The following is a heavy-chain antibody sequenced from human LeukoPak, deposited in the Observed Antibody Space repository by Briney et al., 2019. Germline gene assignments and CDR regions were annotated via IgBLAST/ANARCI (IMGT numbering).Heavy chain of an antibody. CDR3: ARAPLLSSAFDI. V-gene: IGHV3-66*01. CDR1: GFTVSSNY. CDR2: IYSGGST. Sequence: GGSLRLSCAASGFTVSSNYMSWVRQAPGKGLEWVSVIYSGGSTYYADSGKGRFTISRDNSKNTLYLQMNSLRAEDTAVYYCARAPLLSSAFDIWGQGTMVTVSS. J-gene: IGHJ3*02. D-gene: IGHD3-10*01.